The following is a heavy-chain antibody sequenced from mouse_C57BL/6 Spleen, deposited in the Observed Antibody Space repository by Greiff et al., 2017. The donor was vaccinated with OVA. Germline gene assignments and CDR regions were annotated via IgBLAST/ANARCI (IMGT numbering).Heavy chain of an antibody. V-gene: IGHV1-15*01. D-gene: IGHD1-1*01. CDR3: TRGGYGPYAMDY. Sequence: QVQLQQSGAELVRPGASVTLSCTASGYTFTDYEMHWVKQTPVHGLEWIGAIDPETGGTAYNQKFKGKAILTADKSSSTAYMELRSLTSEDSAVYYCTRGGYGPYAMDYWGQGTSVTVSS. J-gene: IGHJ4*01. CDR2: IDPETGGT. CDR1: GYTFTDYE.